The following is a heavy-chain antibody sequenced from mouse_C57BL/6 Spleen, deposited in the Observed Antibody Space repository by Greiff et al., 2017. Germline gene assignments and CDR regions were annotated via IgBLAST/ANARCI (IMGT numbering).Heavy chain of an antibody. CDR3: ARYGFITTVVVDY. J-gene: IGHJ2*01. Sequence: VQLQESGPELVKPGASVKISCKASGYSFTSYYIHWVKQRPGQGLEWIGWIYPGSGNTKYNEKFKGKATLTADTSASTAYMQLSSLTSEDSAVYYCARYGFITTVVVDYWGQGTTLTVSS. CDR2: IYPGSGNT. V-gene: IGHV1-66*01. D-gene: IGHD1-1*01. CDR1: GYSFTSYY.